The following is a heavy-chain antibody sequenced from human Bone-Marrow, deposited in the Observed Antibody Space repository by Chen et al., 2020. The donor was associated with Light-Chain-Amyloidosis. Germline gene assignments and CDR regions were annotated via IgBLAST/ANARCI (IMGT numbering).Heavy chain of an antibody. CDR1: GYTFPNYW. D-gene: IGHD5-12*01. CDR3: ARRRDGYNFDY. CDR2: IYPDDSDA. V-gene: IGHV5-51*01. Sequence: EVQLEQSGPEVTKPGEPLKYSCKGPGYTFPNYWIGWVRQMPGKGLEWMGVIYPDDSDARYSPSFEGQVTISADKSITTAYLQWRSLKASDTAMYYCARRRDGYNFDYWGQGTLVTVSS. J-gene: IGHJ4*02.